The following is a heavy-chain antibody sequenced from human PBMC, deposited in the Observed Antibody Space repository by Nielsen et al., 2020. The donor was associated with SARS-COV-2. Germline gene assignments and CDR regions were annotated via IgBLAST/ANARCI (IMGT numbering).Heavy chain of an antibody. Sequence: GESLKISCAASGFTFSSYSMNWVRQAPGKGLEWVSAISGSGATTYNADSVKGRFIISRDNSKNTLYLQMNSLRAEDTALYYCAKDHTMTALLGATVGSWGQGTLVTVSS. J-gene: IGHJ4*02. CDR3: AKDHTMTALLGATVGS. D-gene: IGHD1-26*01. V-gene: IGHV3-23*01. CDR2: ISGSGATT. CDR1: GFTFSSYS.